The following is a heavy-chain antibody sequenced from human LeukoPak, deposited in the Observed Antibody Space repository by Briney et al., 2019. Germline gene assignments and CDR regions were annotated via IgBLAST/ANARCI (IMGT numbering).Heavy chain of an antibody. V-gene: IGHV4-31*03. Sequence: SETLSLTCTVSGGSISSGGYYWSWIRQHPGKGLEWIGYIYYSGSTYYNPSLKSRVTISVDTSKNQFSLKLSSVTAADTAVYHCASSLLVDTAMVFFDYWGQGTLVTVSS. CDR3: ASSLLVDTAMVFFDY. D-gene: IGHD5-18*01. CDR2: IYYSGST. J-gene: IGHJ4*02. CDR1: GGSISSGGYY.